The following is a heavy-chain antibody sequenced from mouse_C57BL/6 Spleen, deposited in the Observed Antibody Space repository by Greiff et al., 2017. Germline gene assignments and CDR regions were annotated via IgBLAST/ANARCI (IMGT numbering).Heavy chain of an antibody. D-gene: IGHD1-2*01. CDR2: FHPYNDAT. CDR1: GYTFTTYP. V-gene: IGHV1-47*01. Sequence: QVQLQQSGAELVKPGASVKMSCKASGYTFTTYPIEWMKQNHGRSLEWIGNFHPYNDATKYNEKFKSKATLTVEKSSSTVYWDLSRLTSEDSAVYYCAKRTLLRGNFGDWGKSITLTVS. J-gene: IGHJ2*01. CDR3: AKRTLLRGNFGD.